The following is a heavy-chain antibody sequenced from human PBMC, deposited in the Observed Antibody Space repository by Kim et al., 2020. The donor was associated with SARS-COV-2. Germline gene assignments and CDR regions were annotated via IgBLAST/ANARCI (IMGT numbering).Heavy chain of an antibody. CDR2: INTNTGNP. Sequence: ASVKVSCKASGYTFTRYAMNWVRQAPGQGLEWMGWINTNTGNPTYAQGFTGRFVFSLDTSVSTAYLQISSLKAEDTAVYYCARVGDTAMAYYYYYAMDVWGPGTTVTVSS. J-gene: IGHJ6*02. D-gene: IGHD5-18*01. V-gene: IGHV7-4-1*02. CDR3: ARVGDTAMAYYYYYAMDV. CDR1: GYTFTRYA.